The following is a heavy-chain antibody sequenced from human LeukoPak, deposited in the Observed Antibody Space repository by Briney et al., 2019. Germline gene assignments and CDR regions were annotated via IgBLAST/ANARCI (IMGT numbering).Heavy chain of an antibody. CDR3: ARPSAAATMDY. Sequence: GESLKISCQASGYNFTSSWIGWVRQIPGKGLEWMGIIYPGDSDTRYSPSFQGQVTISADKSISTAYLQWSSLKASDTAMYYCARPSAAATMDYWGQGTLVTVSS. CDR1: GYNFTSSW. V-gene: IGHV5-51*01. D-gene: IGHD6-13*01. J-gene: IGHJ4*02. CDR2: IYPGDSDT.